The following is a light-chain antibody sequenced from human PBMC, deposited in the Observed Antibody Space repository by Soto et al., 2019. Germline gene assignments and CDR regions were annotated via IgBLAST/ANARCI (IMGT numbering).Light chain of an antibody. Sequence: EIVLTQSPGTLSLSPGERATLSCRASQSVSTSYVAWYQQKFGQAPRLLIYGAFNRATGIPARFSGSGSGTDFTLTISSLEPEDSAVYYCQQRNVWPPVTFGQGTRLEIK. CDR2: GAF. CDR3: QQRNVWPPVT. V-gene: IGKV3-11*01. CDR1: QSVSTSY. J-gene: IGKJ5*01.